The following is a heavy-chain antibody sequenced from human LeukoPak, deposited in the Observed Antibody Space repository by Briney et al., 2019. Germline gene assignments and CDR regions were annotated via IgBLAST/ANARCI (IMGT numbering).Heavy chain of an antibody. CDR1: GFTFSSYS. CDR2: ISSSSSYI. V-gene: IGHV3-21*04. D-gene: IGHD2-2*01. CDR3: ARVKVVPAATFDY. J-gene: IGHJ4*02. Sequence: GGSLRLSCAASGFTFSSYSMNWVRQAPGKGLEWVSSISSSSSYIYYADSVKGRFTISRDNAKNTLYLQMNSLRAEDTAVYYCARVKVVPAATFDYWGQGTLVTVSS.